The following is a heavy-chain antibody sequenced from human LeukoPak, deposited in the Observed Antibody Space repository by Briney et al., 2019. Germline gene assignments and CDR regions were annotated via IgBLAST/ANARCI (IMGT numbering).Heavy chain of an antibody. Sequence: ASVKVSCKASGGTFSSYAISWVRQAPGQGLEWMGRIIPILGIANYAQKFQGRVTITADKSTSTAYMELSSLRPEDTAVYYCARDIVVVPAAISLPEYYFDYWGQGTLVTVSS. V-gene: IGHV1-69*04. CDR3: ARDIVVVPAAISLPEYYFDY. CDR2: IIPILGIA. CDR1: GGTFSSYA. D-gene: IGHD2-2*02. J-gene: IGHJ4*02.